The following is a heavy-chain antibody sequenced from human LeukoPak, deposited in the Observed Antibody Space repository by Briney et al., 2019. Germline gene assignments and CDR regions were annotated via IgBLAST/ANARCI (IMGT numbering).Heavy chain of an antibody. CDR2: IYHSGST. D-gene: IGHD1-1*01. V-gene: IGHV4-59*08. CDR1: GGSISSYY. Sequence: SETLSLTCTVSGGSISSYYWSWIRQPPGKGLEWIGSIYHSGSTYYNPSLKSRVTISVDTSKNQFSLQLSSVTAADTAVYYCARPWKGQRALYAFDIWGQGTMVTVSS. CDR3: ARPWKGQRALYAFDI. J-gene: IGHJ3*02.